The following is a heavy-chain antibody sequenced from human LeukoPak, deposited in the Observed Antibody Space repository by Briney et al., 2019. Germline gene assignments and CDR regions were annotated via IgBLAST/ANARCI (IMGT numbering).Heavy chain of an antibody. J-gene: IGHJ6*04. CDR1: GYIFTSYY. V-gene: IGHV1-46*03. Sequence: ASVKVSCKASGYIFTSYYMHWVRQAPGQGLEWMGIINPSGGSTSYAQKFQGRVTMTRDTSTSTVYMELSSLRSEDTAVYYCARTRYYGDYGFEMDVWGKGTTVTVSS. D-gene: IGHD4-17*01. CDR2: INPSGGST. CDR3: ARTRYYGDYGFEMDV.